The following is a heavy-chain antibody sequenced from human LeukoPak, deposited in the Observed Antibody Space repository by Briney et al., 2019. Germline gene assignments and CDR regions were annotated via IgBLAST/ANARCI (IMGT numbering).Heavy chain of an antibody. CDR2: ISWNSGSI. Sequence: PGGSLRLSCAASGFTFDDCAMHWVRQAPGKGLEWVSGISWNSGSIGYADSVKGRFTISRDNAKNSLYLQMNSLGAEDTALYYCAKAPSQTRFRDAFDIWGQGTMVTVSS. CDR3: AKAPSQTRFRDAFDI. J-gene: IGHJ3*02. D-gene: IGHD3-3*01. V-gene: IGHV3-9*01. CDR1: GFTFDDCA.